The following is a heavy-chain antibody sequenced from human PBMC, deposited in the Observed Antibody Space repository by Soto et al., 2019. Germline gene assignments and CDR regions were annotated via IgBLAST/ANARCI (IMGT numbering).Heavy chain of an antibody. J-gene: IGHJ4*02. CDR2: IHYSGST. V-gene: IGHV4-59*11. D-gene: IGHD3-3*01. CDR1: GVSITSHY. Sequence: PSETLSLTCTVSGVSITSHYWTWIRQPPGKGLEWIGNIHYSGSTNYSPSLKSRVIISVYTSENQSSLKLSSVTTADTAVYYCTGGSAGHPCEYWGQGALVSVSS. CDR3: TGGSAGHPCEY.